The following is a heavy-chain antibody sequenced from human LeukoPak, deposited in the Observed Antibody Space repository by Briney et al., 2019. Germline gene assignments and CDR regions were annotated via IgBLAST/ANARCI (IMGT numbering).Heavy chain of an antibody. CDR2: ISGSGGST. CDR3: AKALGYFDWFLFDY. V-gene: IGHV3-23*01. J-gene: IGHJ4*02. D-gene: IGHD3-9*01. Sequence: AGGSLRLSCAASGFTFSSYAMSWVRQAPGKGLKWVSAISGSGGSTYYADSVKGRFTISRDNSKNTLYLQMNSLRAEDTAVYYCAKALGYFDWFLFDYWGQGTLVTVSS. CDR1: GFTFSSYA.